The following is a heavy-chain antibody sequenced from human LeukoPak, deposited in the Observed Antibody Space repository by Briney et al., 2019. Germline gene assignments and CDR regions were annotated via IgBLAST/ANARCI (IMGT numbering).Heavy chain of an antibody. Sequence: PSETLSLTCTVSGGSISSSSYYWGWIRQPPGKGLEWIGSIYYSGSTYYNPSLKSRVTISVDTSKNQFSLKLSSVTAADTAVYYCARETYYYVSGPDDWGQSTLVTVSS. D-gene: IGHD3-10*01. V-gene: IGHV4-39*02. CDR1: GGSISSSSYY. J-gene: IGHJ1*01. CDR2: IYYSGST. CDR3: ARETYYYVSGPDD.